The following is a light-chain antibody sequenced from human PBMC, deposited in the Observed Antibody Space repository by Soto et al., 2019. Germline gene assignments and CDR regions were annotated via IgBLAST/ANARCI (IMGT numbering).Light chain of an antibody. CDR2: AAS. J-gene: IGKJ2*01. V-gene: IGKV1-39*01. Sequence: DIQMTQSPSSLSASVGYIVTITCRSSQSIGGYLNWYQQKPGKAPNLLIYAASNLHSGAPSRFSGSGSGTHFTLTINSLQPEDFATYYCQQRNSYPRTCGQGTKGDIK. CDR1: QSIGGY. CDR3: QQRNSYPRT.